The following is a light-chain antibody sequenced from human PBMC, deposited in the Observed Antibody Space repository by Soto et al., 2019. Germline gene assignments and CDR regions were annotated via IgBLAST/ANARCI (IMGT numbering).Light chain of an antibody. CDR1: SSNIGAGYN. J-gene: IGLJ1*01. CDR2: GNN. V-gene: IGLV1-40*01. CDR3: QSYDSSLSGSYV. Sequence: QSVLTQPRSVSGAPGQRVTISCTGSSSNIGAGYNVHWYQLFPGTAPKLLIYGNNNRPSGVPDRFSASKSGTSASLAITGLQAEDEADYYCQSYDSSLSGSYVFGTGTKVTVL.